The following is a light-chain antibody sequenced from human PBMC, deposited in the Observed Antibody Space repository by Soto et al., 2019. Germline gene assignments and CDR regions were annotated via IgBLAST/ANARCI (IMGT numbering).Light chain of an antibody. J-gene: IGLJ2*01. CDR3: SSYTSSSTVV. V-gene: IGLV2-14*01. CDR2: DVS. Sequence: QSALTQPASVSGSPGQSITISCTGTSSDVGGYNYVSWYQQHPGKAPKLMIYDVSNRPSGVSNRFSGSKSGNTASLTISGLPAEDEADYCCSSYTSSSTVVFGGGTKVTVL. CDR1: SSDVGGYNY.